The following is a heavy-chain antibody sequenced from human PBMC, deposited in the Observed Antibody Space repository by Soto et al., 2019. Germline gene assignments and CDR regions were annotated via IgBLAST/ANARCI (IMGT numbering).Heavy chain of an antibody. Sequence: GGSLRLSCAASGFTFSSYGMHWVRQAPGKGLEWVAVISYDGSNKYYADSVKGRFTISRDNSKNTLYLQMNSLRAEDTAVYYCAKSLSNYANWYFDLWGRGTLVTVS. V-gene: IGHV3-30*18. CDR1: GFTFSSYG. CDR2: ISYDGSNK. CDR3: AKSLSNYANWYFDL. J-gene: IGHJ2*01. D-gene: IGHD4-4*01.